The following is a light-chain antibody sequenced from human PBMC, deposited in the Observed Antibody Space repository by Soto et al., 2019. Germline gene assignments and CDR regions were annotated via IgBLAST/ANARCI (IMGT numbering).Light chain of an antibody. CDR1: QSISTY. Sequence: DIQMTQSPSSLSSSVGDRVTITCRASQSISTYLNSYQQKPGKAPKLLIHAVSSLQSGVPSRFSGSGSGTDFTLTISSLQPEDFATYYWQQSYTSPRAFGQGTKLEIK. J-gene: IGKJ2*01. CDR3: QQSYTSPRA. V-gene: IGKV1-39*01. CDR2: AVS.